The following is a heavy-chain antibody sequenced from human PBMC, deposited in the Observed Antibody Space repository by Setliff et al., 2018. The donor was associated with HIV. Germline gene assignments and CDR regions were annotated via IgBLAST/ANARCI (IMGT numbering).Heavy chain of an antibody. J-gene: IGHJ3*02. CDR2: VNHGGSF. D-gene: IGHD6-19*01. Sequence: SETLSLTCAVYGGSFSAYYWSWIRQPPGKGLEWIGEVNHGGSFNYNPSLKTRVTISVDTSKNQFSLKLTPVTATDTAIYYCSREERGWTNRGAFDIWGQGTMVTVSS. V-gene: IGHV4-34*01. CDR3: SREERGWTNRGAFDI. CDR1: GGSFSAYY.